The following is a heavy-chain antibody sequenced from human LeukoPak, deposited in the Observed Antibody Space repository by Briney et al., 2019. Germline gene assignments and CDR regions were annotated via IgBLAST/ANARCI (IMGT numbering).Heavy chain of an antibody. J-gene: IGHJ6*04. V-gene: IGHV3-64*01. CDR1: GFTFSSYA. CDR3: AELGITMIGGV. Sequence: GGSLRLSCAASGFTFSSYAMHWVRQAPGKGLEYVSAISSNGGSTYYANSVKGRFTISRDNSKNTLYLQMGSLRAEDTAVYYCAELGITMIGGVWGKGTTVTIFS. D-gene: IGHD3-10*02. CDR2: ISSNGGST.